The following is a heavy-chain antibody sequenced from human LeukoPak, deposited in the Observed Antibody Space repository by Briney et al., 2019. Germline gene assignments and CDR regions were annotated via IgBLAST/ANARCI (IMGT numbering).Heavy chain of an antibody. Sequence: SETLSLTYTVSGGSISSYYWSWIRLPPGKVLEWIGYIYYSGSTNYNPSLKSRVTISVDTSKNQFSLKLSSVTAADTAVYYCARALEWSELLDAFDIWGQGTMVTVSS. D-gene: IGHD3-3*01. CDR2: IYYSGST. CDR1: GGSISSYY. J-gene: IGHJ3*02. V-gene: IGHV4-59*01. CDR3: ARALEWSELLDAFDI.